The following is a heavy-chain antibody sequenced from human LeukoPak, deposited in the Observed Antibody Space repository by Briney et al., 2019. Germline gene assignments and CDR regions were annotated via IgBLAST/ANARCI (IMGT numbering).Heavy chain of an antibody. V-gene: IGHV3-74*01. J-gene: IGHJ4*02. CDR3: ARSKEEEGNRHFDY. CDR1: GFTFRSYS. CDR2: INSSGNTT. D-gene: IGHD1-14*01. Sequence: PGGSLRLSCAASGFTFRSYSMHWVRQAPGKGLVWVSRINSSGNTTFYADSVKGRFTVSRDNAKNTLYLQMNSLRAEDTAVYYCARSKEEEGNRHFDYWGQGTLVTVSS.